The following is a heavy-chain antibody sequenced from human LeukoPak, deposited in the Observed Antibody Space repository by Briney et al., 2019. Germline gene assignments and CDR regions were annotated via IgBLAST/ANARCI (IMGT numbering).Heavy chain of an antibody. D-gene: IGHD6-13*01. CDR2: ISESGANT. Sequence: TGGSLRLSCAASGFIFSNYAMTWVRQAPGKGLEWVSSISESGANTHYADSVKGRFTIHRENSKNTLFLQMNSMAAEDTSVYYCARQFTAGGWGPGTPVTATS. V-gene: IGHV3-23*01. CDR1: GFIFSNYA. CDR3: ARQFTAGG. J-gene: IGHJ4*02.